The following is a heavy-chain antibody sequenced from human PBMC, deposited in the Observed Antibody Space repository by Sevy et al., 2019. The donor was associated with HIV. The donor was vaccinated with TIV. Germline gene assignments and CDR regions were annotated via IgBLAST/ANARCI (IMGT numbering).Heavy chain of an antibody. J-gene: IGHJ4*02. V-gene: IGHV1-18*01. CDR3: AGAYCSGGGCYSLAY. D-gene: IGHD2-15*01. Sequence: ASVKVSCKVSGYTFSTYRITWVRQAPGQGLEWMGWISPHNGDTNYAQKLQGRVTMITDTSTSTAYMELRSLRSDDTAVYYCAGAYCSGGGCYSLAYWGQGTLVTVSS. CDR2: ISPHNGDT. CDR1: GYTFSTYR.